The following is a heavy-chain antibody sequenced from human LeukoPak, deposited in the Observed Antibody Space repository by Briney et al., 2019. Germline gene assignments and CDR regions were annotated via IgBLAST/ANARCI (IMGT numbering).Heavy chain of an antibody. V-gene: IGHV4-59*12. J-gene: IGHJ4*02. CDR2: IYYSGST. CDR3: ATGNRGYSSSWYQGVYYFDY. Sequence: PSETLSLTCTVSDGSISSYYWNWIWQPPGKGLEWIGYIYYSGSTNYNPSLTSRVTISVDKSKNQFSLKLSSVTAADTAVYYCATGNRGYSSSWYQGVYYFDYWGQGTLVTVSS. CDR1: DGSISSYY. D-gene: IGHD6-13*01.